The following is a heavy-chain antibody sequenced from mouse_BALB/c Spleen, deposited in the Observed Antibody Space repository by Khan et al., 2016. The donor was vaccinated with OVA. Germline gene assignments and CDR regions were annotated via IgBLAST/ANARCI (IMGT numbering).Heavy chain of an antibody. Sequence: EVQLQESGPGLVKPSQSLSLTCTVTGYSITSDYAWNWIRQFPGNKLECMGYISYSGRTSYNPSLKSRISITRDTSKNQFFLQLNSVTTEDTATYYCARSVTINTVVATDFDYWGQGTTLTVSS. J-gene: IGHJ2*01. CDR3: ARSVTINTVVATDFDY. CDR1: GYSITSDYA. D-gene: IGHD1-1*01. V-gene: IGHV3-2*02. CDR2: ISYSGRT.